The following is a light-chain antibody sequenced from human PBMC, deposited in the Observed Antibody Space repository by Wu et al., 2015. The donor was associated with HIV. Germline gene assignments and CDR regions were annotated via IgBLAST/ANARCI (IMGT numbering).Light chain of an antibody. CDR2: DAS. V-gene: IGKV3-11*02. CDR1: QSVSGT. CDR3: QQHYNWPLT. Sequence: EIVLTQAPATLSFSPGESATLSCRASQSVSGTLAWYQQRPGQAPRLLIYDASTRVTGIPDRFSGSGSVRDFTLTISSLEPEDFVVYYCQQHYNWPLTFGQGTRLEIK. J-gene: IGKJ5*01.